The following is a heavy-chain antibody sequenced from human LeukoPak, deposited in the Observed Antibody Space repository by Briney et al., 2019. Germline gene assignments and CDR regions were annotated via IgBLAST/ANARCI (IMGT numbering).Heavy chain of an antibody. CDR3: ARGAQNSGWL. Sequence: RSQTLSLTCVISGDSVSSNRAAWHWIRQSPSRGLEWLGRTYYRSQWSFDYALSVEGRITINPDTSKNQFSLQLTSVTPEDTAVYYCARGAQNSGWLWGQGTLVTVSS. J-gene: IGHJ4*02. D-gene: IGHD5-12*01. CDR2: TYYRSQWSF. CDR1: GDSVSSNRAA. V-gene: IGHV6-1*01.